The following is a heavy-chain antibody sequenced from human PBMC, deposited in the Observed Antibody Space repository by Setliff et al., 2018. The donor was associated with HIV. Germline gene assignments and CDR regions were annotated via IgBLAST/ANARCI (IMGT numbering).Heavy chain of an antibody. CDR3: ARDPQQWLGPNWFDP. J-gene: IGHJ5*02. CDR1: GFTVSSNY. Sequence: LRLSCAASGFTVSSNYLSWVRQAPGKGLEWVSVIYVGGSTYYADSVEGRFTISRDNAKNSLYLQMNSLRAEDTAVYYCARDPQQWLGPNWFDPWGQGTLVTVSS. V-gene: IGHV3-53*01. D-gene: IGHD6-19*01. CDR2: IYVGGST.